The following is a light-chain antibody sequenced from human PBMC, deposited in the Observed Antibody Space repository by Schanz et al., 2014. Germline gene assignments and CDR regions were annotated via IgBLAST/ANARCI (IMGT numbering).Light chain of an antibody. Sequence: QSALTQPPSASGSPGQSVTISCTGTSSDVGGYNYVSWYQQHPGKAPKLMIYEVSKRPSGVPDRFSASKSGDNTASLTISGLQAEDEADYYCSSYAGRNNWVFGGGTKLTVL. CDR1: SSDVGGYNY. CDR3: SSYAGRNNWV. CDR2: EVS. V-gene: IGLV2-8*01. J-gene: IGLJ3*02.